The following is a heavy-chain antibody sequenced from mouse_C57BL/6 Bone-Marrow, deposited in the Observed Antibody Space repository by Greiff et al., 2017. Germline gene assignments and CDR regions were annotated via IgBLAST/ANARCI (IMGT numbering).Heavy chain of an antibody. CDR3: ARDYYGRKTWFAY. V-gene: IGHV1-54*01. Sequence: VQLQQSGAELVRPGTSVKVSCKASGYAFTNYLIEWVKQRPGQGLEWIGVINPGSGGTNYNEKFKGKATLTADKSSSTAYMQLSSLTSEDSAVYFCARDYYGRKTWFAYWGQGTLVTVSA. CDR1: GYAFTNYL. CDR2: INPGSGGT. D-gene: IGHD1-1*01. J-gene: IGHJ3*01.